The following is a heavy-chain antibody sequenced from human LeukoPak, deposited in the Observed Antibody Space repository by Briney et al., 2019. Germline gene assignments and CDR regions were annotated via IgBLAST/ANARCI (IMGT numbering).Heavy chain of an antibody. CDR3: AKVVASYDSSGYNDY. V-gene: IGHV3-23*01. J-gene: IGHJ4*02. Sequence: GGSLRLSCAASGFTFSSYAMSWVRQAPGKGLEWVSAISGSGGSTYYADSVKGRFTISRDNSKNTLYLQMNSLRAEDTAVYYCAKVVASYDSSGYNDYWGQGTLATVSS. D-gene: IGHD3-22*01. CDR2: ISGSGGST. CDR1: GFTFSSYA.